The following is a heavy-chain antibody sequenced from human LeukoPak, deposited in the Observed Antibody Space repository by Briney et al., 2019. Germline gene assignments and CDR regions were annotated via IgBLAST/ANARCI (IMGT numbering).Heavy chain of an antibody. Sequence: ASVKVSCKASGYTFTSYYMHWVRQAPGQGLEWMGWINPNSGGTKYAQKFQGRVTMTRDTSISTAYMELSSLRSDDTAVYYCATIFYDYVWGSYRYPFEYWGQGTLVTVSS. D-gene: IGHD3-16*02. CDR2: INPNSGGT. J-gene: IGHJ4*02. CDR1: GYTFTSYY. CDR3: ATIFYDYVWGSYRYPFEY. V-gene: IGHV1-2*02.